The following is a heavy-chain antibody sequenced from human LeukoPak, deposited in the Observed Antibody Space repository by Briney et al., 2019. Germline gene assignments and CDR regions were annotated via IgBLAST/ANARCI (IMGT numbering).Heavy chain of an antibody. CDR2: INVGKGNT. Sequence: ASVKVSCKASGYTFTSYTMHWVRQAPGQRLEWMGWINVGKGNTRYSPKFQGRVNITRDTSASSVYMELSSLKSEDTAVYYCARDGVSWLAVVPALAVNWVDPWGQGTLVTVSS. CDR1: GYTFTSYT. J-gene: IGHJ5*02. V-gene: IGHV1-3*01. D-gene: IGHD2-2*01. CDR3: ARDGVSWLAVVPALAVNWVDP.